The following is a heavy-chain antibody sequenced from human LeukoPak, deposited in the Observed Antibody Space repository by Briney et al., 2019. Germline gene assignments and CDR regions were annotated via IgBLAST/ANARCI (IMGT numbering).Heavy chain of an antibody. CDR3: AKDQVVVIPAASFDY. V-gene: IGHV3-23*01. Sequence: GGSLRLSCAASGFTFSSYAMSWVRQAPGKGLEWVSAIRGSGGNTYYADSVKGRFTISRDNSKNTLYLQMNSLRAEDTAVYYCAKDQVVVIPAASFDYWGQGTLVTVSS. J-gene: IGHJ4*02. CDR1: GFTFSSYA. D-gene: IGHD2-2*01. CDR2: IRGSGGNT.